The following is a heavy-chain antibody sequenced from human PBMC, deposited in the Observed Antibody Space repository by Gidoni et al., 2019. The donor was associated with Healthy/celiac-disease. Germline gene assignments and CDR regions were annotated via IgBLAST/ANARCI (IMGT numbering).Heavy chain of an antibody. CDR1: GFTFSSYS. CDR2: ISSSSSYI. Sequence: EVQLVESGGGLVKPGGSLRLSCAASGFTFSSYSMNWVRQAPGTGLEGVSSISSSSSYIYYADSVKGRFTISRDNAKNSLYLQMNSLRAEDTAVYYCARRLYSSGWYHYFDYWGQGTLVTVSS. D-gene: IGHD6-19*01. CDR3: ARRLYSSGWYHYFDY. V-gene: IGHV3-21*01. J-gene: IGHJ4*02.